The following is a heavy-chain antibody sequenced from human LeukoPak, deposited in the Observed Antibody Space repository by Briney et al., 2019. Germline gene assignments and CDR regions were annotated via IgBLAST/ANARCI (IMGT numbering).Heavy chain of an antibody. CDR3: ARGWEGYFDC. D-gene: IGHD1-26*01. CDR1: GFTFSSYW. V-gene: IGHV3-74*01. CDR2: INTDGSST. J-gene: IGHJ4*02. Sequence: GGSLRLSCAASGFTFSSYWMHWVRQAPGKGLVWVSRINTDGSSTSYADSVRGRFTISGDNAKNTLYLQMNSLRAEDTAVYYCARGWEGYFDCWGQGTLVTVSS.